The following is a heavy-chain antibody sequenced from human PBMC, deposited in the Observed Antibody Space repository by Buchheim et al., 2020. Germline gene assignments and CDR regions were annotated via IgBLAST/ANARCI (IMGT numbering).Heavy chain of an antibody. CDR2: IYYSGST. CDR1: GGSISSGGYY. J-gene: IGHJ6*02. CDR3: ARDALNHVRGAARPKVVYYYGMDV. D-gene: IGHD3-10*01. V-gene: IGHV4-31*03. Sequence: QVQLQESGPGLVKPSQTLSLTCTVSGGSISSGGYYWSWIRQHPGKGLEWIGYIYYSGSTYYNPSLKSRVTISVDTSKNQFSLKLSSVTAADTAVYYCARDALNHVRGAARPKVVYYYGMDVWGQGTT.